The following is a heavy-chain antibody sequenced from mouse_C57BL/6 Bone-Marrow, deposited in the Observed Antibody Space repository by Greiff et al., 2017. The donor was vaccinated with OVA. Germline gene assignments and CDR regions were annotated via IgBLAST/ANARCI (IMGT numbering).Heavy chain of an antibody. CDR1: GFTFSSYA. Sequence: DVMLVESGGGLVKPGGSLKLSCAASGFTFSSYAMSWVRQTPEKRLEWVATISDGGSYTYYPDNVKGRFTISRDNAKNNLYLQMSHLKSEDTAMYYCARDQDDYYWYFDVWGTGTTVTVSS. V-gene: IGHV5-4*01. CDR3: ARDQDDYYWYFDV. D-gene: IGHD2-4*01. CDR2: ISDGGSYT. J-gene: IGHJ1*03.